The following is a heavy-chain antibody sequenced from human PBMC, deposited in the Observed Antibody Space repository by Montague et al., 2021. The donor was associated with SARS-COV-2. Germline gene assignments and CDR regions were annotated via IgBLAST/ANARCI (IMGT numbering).Heavy chain of an antibody. V-gene: IGHV4-4*01. D-gene: IGHD2/OR15-2a*01. CDR3: TRARSNAIDY. J-gene: IGHJ4*02. CDR2: IFHDGTS. CDR1: GESMTRSW. Sequence: ETLSLTCAVSGESMTRSWWTWVRQPPGQRLQWIGEIFHDGTSRSXYNRALKSRVTISIDTSKNQFFLGLSSVTAADTSLYCCTRARSNAIDYWGQGALVTVSS.